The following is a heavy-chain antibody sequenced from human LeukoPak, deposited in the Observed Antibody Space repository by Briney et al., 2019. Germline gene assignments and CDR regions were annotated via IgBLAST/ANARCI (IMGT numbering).Heavy chain of an antibody. V-gene: IGHV3-66*01. CDR3: ATGERLVRGDGVDY. CDR2: IYSGGST. D-gene: IGHD3-10*01. Sequence: GGSLRLSCAASGFTVRNNYMSWVRQAPGKGLEWVSVIYSGGSTYYADSVKGRFTISRDNSKNTLYLQMNSLRAEDTAVYFCATGERLVRGDGVDYWGQGTLVTVSS. CDR1: GFTVRNNY. J-gene: IGHJ4*02.